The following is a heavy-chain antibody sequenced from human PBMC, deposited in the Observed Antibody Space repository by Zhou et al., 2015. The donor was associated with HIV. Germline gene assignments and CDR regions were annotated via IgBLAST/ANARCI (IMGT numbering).Heavy chain of an antibody. Sequence: EVQLVESGGGLVQPGGSLRLSCAASGFIFSGSVMHWVRQASGKGLEWVGRIRSKTNSYATAYAASVKGRFTIFRDDSKNTAYLEMNSLKSEDTAVYYCTGHFGYVGALDYWGQGTLVTVSS. D-gene: IGHD1-26*01. J-gene: IGHJ4*02. V-gene: IGHV3-73*01. CDR1: GFIFSGSV. CDR2: IRSKTNSYAT. CDR3: TGHFGYVGALDY.